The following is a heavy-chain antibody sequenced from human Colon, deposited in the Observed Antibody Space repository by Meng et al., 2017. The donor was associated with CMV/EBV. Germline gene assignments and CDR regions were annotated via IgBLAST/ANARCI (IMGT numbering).Heavy chain of an antibody. CDR3: AKEGGY. Sequence: GESLKISCRTSGFTFSSYEMNWVRQAPGKGLEWVAGINWDGGSTVYVDSVKGRFAISRDNAKNLLYLQMNSLRPEDTALYYCAKEGGYWGQGTLVTVSS. CDR2: INWDGGST. D-gene: IGHD3-16*01. J-gene: IGHJ4*02. CDR1: GFTFSSYE. V-gene: IGHV3-20*04.